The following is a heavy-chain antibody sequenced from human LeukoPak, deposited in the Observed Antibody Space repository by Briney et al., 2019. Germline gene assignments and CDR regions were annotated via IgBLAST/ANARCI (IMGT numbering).Heavy chain of an antibody. J-gene: IGHJ4*02. CDR1: GFTFDDFA. CDR2: IDWNGGST. V-gene: IGHV3-20*04. Sequence: GGSLRLSCAASGFTFDDFAMSWVRQAPGKGLEWVSGIDWNGGSTGYADSVKGRFTISRDNAKNSLYLQMNSLRAEGTALYYCAKGPHYYGSGSYYNSDVYFDYWGQGTLVTVSS. D-gene: IGHD3-10*01. CDR3: AKGPHYYGSGSYYNSDVYFDY.